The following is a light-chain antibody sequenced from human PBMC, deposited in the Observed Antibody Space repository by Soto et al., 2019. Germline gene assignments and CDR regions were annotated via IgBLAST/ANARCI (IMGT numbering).Light chain of an antibody. V-gene: IGKV1-9*01. CDR2: AAS. CDR1: QGISSY. Sequence: DIQLTQSPSFLSASVGDRVTITCRASQGISSYLAWYQQKPGKAPKLLIYAASTLQSGVPSRFSGSGSGTEFTLTISSLQPEDFATYYCQQLKSYPQVTFGGGTKVEIK. J-gene: IGKJ4*01. CDR3: QQLKSYPQVT.